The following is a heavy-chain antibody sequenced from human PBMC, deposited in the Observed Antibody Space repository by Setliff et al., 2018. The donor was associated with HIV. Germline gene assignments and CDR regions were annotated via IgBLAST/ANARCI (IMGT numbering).Heavy chain of an antibody. CDR2: FHQNGIP. CDR3: GLAMGGHCSDGRCYCFDL. V-gene: IGHV4-38-2*01. D-gene: IGHD2-15*01. Sequence: PSETLSLTCSVSGYSISSGFYWGWIRQLPGGGLEWIGSFHQNGIPFYSPSLKSRVSISVDVSKNQFSLRLSSVTAADTAVYYCGLAMGGHCSDGRCYCFDLWGQGALVTVSS. J-gene: IGHJ4*02. CDR1: GYSISSGFY.